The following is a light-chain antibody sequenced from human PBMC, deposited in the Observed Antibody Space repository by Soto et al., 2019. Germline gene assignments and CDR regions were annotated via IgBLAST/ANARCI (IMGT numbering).Light chain of an antibody. V-gene: IGKV3-20*01. CDR3: QQYGSSGT. CDR1: QTVDSRY. Sequence: EIVLTQSPGTLSLSPGETATLSCRASQTVDSRYLAWYQQKRGQAPTLLIYATSSRATGVPDRFSGGGSGPDFTLTIRRLEPEDFAVYYCQQYGSSGTFGQGTKVDI. CDR2: ATS. J-gene: IGKJ1*01.